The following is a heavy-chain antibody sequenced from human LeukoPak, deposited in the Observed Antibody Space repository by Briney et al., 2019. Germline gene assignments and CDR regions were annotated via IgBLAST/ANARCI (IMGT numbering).Heavy chain of an antibody. CDR3: ARDLRHYDYVWGSYRLNY. V-gene: IGHV1-2*06. CDR2: INPNSGGT. D-gene: IGHD3-16*02. J-gene: IGHJ4*02. CDR1: GYTFTGYY. Sequence: ASVKVSCKASGYTFTGYYMHWVRQAPGQGLEWMGRINPNSGGTNYAQKFQGRVTMTRDTSISTAYMELSRLRSDDTAVYYCARDLRHYDYVWGSYRLNYWGQGTLVTVSS.